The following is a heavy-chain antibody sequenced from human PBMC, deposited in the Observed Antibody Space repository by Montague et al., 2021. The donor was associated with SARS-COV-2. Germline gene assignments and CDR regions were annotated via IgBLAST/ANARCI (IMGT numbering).Heavy chain of an antibody. CDR3: AGRPHYYDSSGYYYPGPQRYYFDY. Sequence: SETLSLTCAVYGGSSSGYYWSWIRQPPGKGLEWIGEINHSGSTNYNPSLKSRVTISVDTSKNQFSLKLSSVTAADTAVYYCAGRPHYYDSSGYYYPGPQRYYFDYWGQGTLVTVSS. J-gene: IGHJ4*02. CDR1: GGSSSGYY. V-gene: IGHV4-34*01. CDR2: INHSGST. D-gene: IGHD3-22*01.